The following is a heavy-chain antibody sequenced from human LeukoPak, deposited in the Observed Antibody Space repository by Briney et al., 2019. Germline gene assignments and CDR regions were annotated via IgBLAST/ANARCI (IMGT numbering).Heavy chain of an antibody. Sequence: ASVKVSCKASGYTFTSYGISWVRQAPGQGLEWMGWISAYNGNTSYAQKLQGRVTMTTDTSTSTAYMELRSLRSDDTAVYYCARDRAAHYGDYAFDYWGQGTLVTVSS. CDR2: ISAYNGNT. CDR1: GYTFTSYG. CDR3: ARDRAAHYGDYAFDY. J-gene: IGHJ4*02. V-gene: IGHV1-18*01. D-gene: IGHD4-17*01.